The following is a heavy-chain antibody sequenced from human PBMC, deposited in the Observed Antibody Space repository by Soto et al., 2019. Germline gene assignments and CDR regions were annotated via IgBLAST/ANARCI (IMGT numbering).Heavy chain of an antibody. Sequence: SETLSLTCTVSGGSISSYYWSWIRQPPGKGLEWIGYIYYSGSTNYNPSLKSRVTISVDTSKNQFSLKLSSVTAADTAVYYCARGSFWSGYYTSRNWFDPWGQGTLVTVSS. CDR1: GGSISSYY. CDR3: ARGSFWSGYYTSRNWFDP. V-gene: IGHV4-59*08. CDR2: IYYSGST. J-gene: IGHJ5*02. D-gene: IGHD3-3*01.